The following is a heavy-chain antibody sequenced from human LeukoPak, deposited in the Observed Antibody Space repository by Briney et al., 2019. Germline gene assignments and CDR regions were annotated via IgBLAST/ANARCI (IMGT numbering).Heavy chain of an antibody. CDR1: GITLSNYG. D-gene: IGHD3-10*01. CDR3: AKRGIVIRAVIIIGFHKEAYYFDY. J-gene: IGHJ4*02. Sequence: GGSLRPSCVVSGITLSNYGMSWVRQAPGEGLEWVSGISVIGGSTNYADSVKGLFIISRDTSKNTVYLQMNSLRVEDTAVYFCAKRGIVIRAVIIIGFHKEAYYFDYWGQGILVTVSS. V-gene: IGHV3-23*01. CDR2: ISVIGGST.